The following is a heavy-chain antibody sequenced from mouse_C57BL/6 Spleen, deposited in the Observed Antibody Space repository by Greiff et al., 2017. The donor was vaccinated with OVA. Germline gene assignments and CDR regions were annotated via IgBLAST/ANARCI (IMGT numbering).Heavy chain of an antibody. CDR3: TTRNYVAY. J-gene: IGHJ3*01. V-gene: IGHV14-4*01. D-gene: IGHD2-1*01. CDR2: IDPENGDT. Sequence: EVKLMESGAELVRPGASVKLSCTASGFNIKDDYMHWVKQRPEQGLEWIGWIDPENGDTEYASKFQGKATITADTSSNTAYLQLSSLTSEDTAVYYCTTRNYVAYWGQGTLVTVSA. CDR1: GFNIKDDY.